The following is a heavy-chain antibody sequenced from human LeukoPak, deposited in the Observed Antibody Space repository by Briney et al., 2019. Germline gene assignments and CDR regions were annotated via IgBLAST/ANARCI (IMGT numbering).Heavy chain of an antibody. D-gene: IGHD4-23*01. J-gene: IGHJ4*02. CDR3: ARDTDYGGPFDY. V-gene: IGHV3-48*03. CDR1: GFTFSSYE. Sequence: GGSLRLSCAASGFTFSSYEMHWVLQVPGKGLEWVSYISSGGSTIYYADSVKGRFTISRDNAKNSLYLQMNSLRAEDTAVYYCARDTDYGGPFDYWGQGTLVTVSS. CDR2: ISSGGSTI.